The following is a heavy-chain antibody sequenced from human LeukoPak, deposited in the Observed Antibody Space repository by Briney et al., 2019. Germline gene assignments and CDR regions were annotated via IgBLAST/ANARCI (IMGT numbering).Heavy chain of an antibody. Sequence: PGGSLRLSCAASGFTFSSYSMNWVRQAPGKGLEWVSSISSSSSYIYYADSVKGRFTISRDNAKSSLYLQMNSLRAEDTAVYYCARDPEDDAFDIWGQGTMVTVSS. D-gene: IGHD1-14*01. CDR3: ARDPEDDAFDI. V-gene: IGHV3-21*01. J-gene: IGHJ3*02. CDR2: ISSSSSYI. CDR1: GFTFSSYS.